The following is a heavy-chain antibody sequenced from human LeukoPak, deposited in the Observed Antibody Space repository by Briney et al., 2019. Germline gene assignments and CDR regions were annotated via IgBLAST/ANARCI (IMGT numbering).Heavy chain of an antibody. V-gene: IGHV3-21*04. D-gene: IGHD3-10*01. CDR1: GFTFRSYS. CDR3: ARDSSMLRGPLVIYYFDF. Sequence: GGSLRLSCAVSGFTFRSYSMNWVRQAPGKGLEWVSSISSSSSYIYYADSVKGRFTISRDNSKNTLYLQMNSLRVEDTAVYYCARDSSMLRGPLVIYYFDFWGQGTLVTVSS. CDR2: ISSSSSYI. J-gene: IGHJ4*02.